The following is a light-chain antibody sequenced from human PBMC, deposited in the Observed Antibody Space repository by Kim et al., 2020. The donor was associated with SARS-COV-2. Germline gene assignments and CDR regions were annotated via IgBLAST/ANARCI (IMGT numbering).Light chain of an antibody. CDR3: QQYAISPLT. CDR2: GAS. CDR1: QSVGRNY. Sequence: SPGERAPLSCRASQSVGRNYLAWFKQKPGQAPRLLISGASNRATGIPDRFSGSGSGTDFTLTISRLEPEDFAVYYCQQYAISPLTFGQGTKVDIK. J-gene: IGKJ1*01. V-gene: IGKV3-20*01.